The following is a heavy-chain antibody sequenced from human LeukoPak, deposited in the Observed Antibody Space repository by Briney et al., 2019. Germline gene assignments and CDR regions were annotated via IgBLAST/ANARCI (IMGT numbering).Heavy chain of an antibody. Sequence: GGSLRLSCAASGVTLSTYAMSWARQAPGKGLEWVSGISSSGSGDNTYYADSVKGRFTISRGSSKNTLFLHMNTLRAEDTAIYYCAKDRTVGASYWYFDLWGRGTLVTVSS. CDR2: ISSSGSGDNT. CDR1: GVTLSTYA. J-gene: IGHJ2*01. CDR3: AKDRTVGASYWYFDL. D-gene: IGHD1-26*01. V-gene: IGHV3-23*01.